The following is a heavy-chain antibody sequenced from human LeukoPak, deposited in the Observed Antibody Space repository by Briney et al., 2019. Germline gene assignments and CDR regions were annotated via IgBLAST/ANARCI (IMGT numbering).Heavy chain of an antibody. V-gene: IGHV3-23*01. CDR2: ITADGGDT. D-gene: IGHD2/OR15-2a*01. CDR3: ANPFYGSDYRHFGN. CDR1: GFTFSNYA. J-gene: IGHJ4*02. Sequence: PGGSLRLSCAASGFTFSNYAIRWVRQAPGKGLEWVSSITADGGDTYYADSVKGRFTISRDNAKNTLYLQMNNLRAEDTAVYYCANPFYGSDYRHFGNWRQGTLVTVSS.